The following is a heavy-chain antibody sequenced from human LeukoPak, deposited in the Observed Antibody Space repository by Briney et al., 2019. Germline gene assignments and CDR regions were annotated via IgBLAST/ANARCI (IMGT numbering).Heavy chain of an antibody. J-gene: IGHJ3*02. V-gene: IGHV4-4*02. CDR2: IYHSGST. CDR3: ARGVKGLRGAFDI. Sequence: SGTLSLTCAVSGGSISISNSNWWSWVRQPPGKGLEWIGEIYHSGSTNYNPSLKSRLTMSVDISKNQFSLKLSSVTAADTAVYYCARGVKGLRGAFDIWGQGTMVTVSS. D-gene: IGHD3-10*01. CDR1: GGSISISNSNW.